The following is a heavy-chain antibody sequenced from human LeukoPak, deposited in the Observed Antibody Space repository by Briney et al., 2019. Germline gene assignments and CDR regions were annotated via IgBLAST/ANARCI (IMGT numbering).Heavy chain of an antibody. Sequence: GGSLRLSCAASGFTFNNYAMSWVRQAPGKGLEWVSVISGSGPTTYYADSVKGRFTISRDNAKNSLYLQMNSLRAEDTAVYYCARDTMVRGVLSSIYWGQGTLVTVSS. CDR1: GFTFNNYA. CDR2: ISGSGPTT. J-gene: IGHJ4*02. V-gene: IGHV3-23*01. CDR3: ARDTMVRGVLSSIY. D-gene: IGHD3-10*01.